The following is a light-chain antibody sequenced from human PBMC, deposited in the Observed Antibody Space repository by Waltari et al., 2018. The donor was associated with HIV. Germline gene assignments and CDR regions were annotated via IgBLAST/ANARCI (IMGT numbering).Light chain of an antibody. J-gene: IGLJ2*01. Sequence: QSVLTQPPSVSGAPGQTVTIACSGSSSNIGDADFDVHWYQQLPGTAPKLLIYGTRIGPSGVPDRLSGSKHGTSASLAITGLQPEDEADYYCQSFNYDSSLTVLFGGGTKLTVL. V-gene: IGLV1-40*01. CDR3: QSFNYDSSLTVL. CDR2: GTR. CDR1: SSNIGDADFD.